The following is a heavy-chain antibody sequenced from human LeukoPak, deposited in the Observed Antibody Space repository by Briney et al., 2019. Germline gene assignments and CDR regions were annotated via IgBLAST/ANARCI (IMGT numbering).Heavy chain of an antibody. CDR3: AKKQTTTVTTLDY. J-gene: IGHJ4*02. Sequence: GGSLRLSCAASGFTFSNYGMNWVRQAPGKGLEWVSAISASGDSTYYADSVKGRFTISRDNSKNTLYLQVNSLRDEDTAVYYCAKKQTTTVTTLDYWGQGTLVTVSS. CDR2: ISASGDST. V-gene: IGHV3-23*01. CDR1: GFTFSNYG. D-gene: IGHD4-17*01.